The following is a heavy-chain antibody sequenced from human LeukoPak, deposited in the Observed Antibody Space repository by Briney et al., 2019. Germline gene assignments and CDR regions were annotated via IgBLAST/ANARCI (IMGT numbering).Heavy chain of an antibody. J-gene: IGHJ4*02. CDR3: AREKETIAAAGTFDY. CDR1: GGTFSSYA. CDR2: IIPILGTA. D-gene: IGHD6-13*01. Sequence: GASVKASCKASGGTFSSYAISWVRQAPGQGLEWMGGIIPILGTANYAQKFQGRVTITADKSTSTAYMELSSLRSEDTAVYYCAREKETIAAAGTFDYWGQGTLVTVSS. V-gene: IGHV1-69*10.